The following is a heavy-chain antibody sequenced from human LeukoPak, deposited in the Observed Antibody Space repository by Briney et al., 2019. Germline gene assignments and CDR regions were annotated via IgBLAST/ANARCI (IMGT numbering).Heavy chain of an antibody. D-gene: IGHD6-13*01. CDR3: ATPAAGMIGLHCGFDY. CDR2: INPSGGST. Sequence: ASVKVSCKASGYTFTSYYMHWVRQAPGQGLEWMGIINPSGGSTSYAQKFQGRVTMTRDTSTSTVYMELSSLRSEDTAVYYCATPAAGMIGLHCGFDYWGQGTLVTVSS. V-gene: IGHV1-46*01. CDR1: GYTFTSYY. J-gene: IGHJ4*02.